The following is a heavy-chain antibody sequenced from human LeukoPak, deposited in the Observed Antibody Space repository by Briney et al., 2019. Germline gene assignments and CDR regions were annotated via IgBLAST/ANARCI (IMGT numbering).Heavy chain of an antibody. CDR1: GYTFTSYG. CDR3: ARDGGLTMIVVAPYYYGMDV. D-gene: IGHD3-22*01. J-gene: IGHJ6*02. CDR2: TIPIFGTA. V-gene: IGHV1-69*13. Sequence: SVKVSCKASGYTFTSYGISWVRQAPGQGLEWMGGTIPIFGTANYAQKFQGRVTFTADESTSTAYMELSSLRSEDTAVYYCARDGGLTMIVVAPYYYGMDVWGQGTTVTVSS.